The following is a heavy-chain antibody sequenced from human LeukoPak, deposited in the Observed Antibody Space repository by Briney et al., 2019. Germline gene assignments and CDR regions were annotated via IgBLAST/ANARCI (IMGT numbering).Heavy chain of an antibody. CDR3: AKPFIVGATGYYYYYMDV. CDR2: ISGSGGTT. Sequence: GGSLRLSCAASGFTFSRYDMSWVRQAPGKGLERVSAISGSGGTTHYADSVKGRFTVSRDNSKNTLYLQMNSLRAEDTAVYYCAKPFIVGATGYYYYYMDVWGKGTTVTVSS. CDR1: GFTFSRYD. J-gene: IGHJ6*03. D-gene: IGHD1-26*01. V-gene: IGHV3-23*01.